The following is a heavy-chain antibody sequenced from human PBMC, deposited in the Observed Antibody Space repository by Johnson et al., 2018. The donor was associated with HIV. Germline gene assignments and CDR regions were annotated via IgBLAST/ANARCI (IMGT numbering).Heavy chain of an antibody. CDR3: ARDTRDYPTADAFSI. CDR1: GFTFDDYA. D-gene: IGHD4-17*01. CDR2: ISWNSGSI. Sequence: VQLVESGGGLVQPGRSLRLSCAASGFTFDDYAMHWVRQAPGKGLEWVSGISWNSGSIGYADSVKGRFTISRDNAKNSLYLQMNSLRAEDTAVYYCARDTRDYPTADAFSIWGPGTVVTVSS. J-gene: IGHJ3*02. V-gene: IGHV3-9*01.